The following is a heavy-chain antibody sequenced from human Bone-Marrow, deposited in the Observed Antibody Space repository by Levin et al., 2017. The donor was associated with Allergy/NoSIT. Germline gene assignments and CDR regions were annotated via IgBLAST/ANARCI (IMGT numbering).Heavy chain of an antibody. CDR2: MYYDGST. Sequence: SETLSLTCSVSGGSIPSSVYYGGWIRQPPGRGLEWIGSMYYDGSTYYNPSLKSRVSISVDTSNNQFSLKLRSVTAAETAIYYCARFIAFDHTIDVWGQGTTVIVSS. J-gene: IGHJ6*02. CDR1: GGSIPSSVYY. D-gene: IGHD6-13*01. V-gene: IGHV4-39*07. CDR3: ARFIAFDHTIDV.